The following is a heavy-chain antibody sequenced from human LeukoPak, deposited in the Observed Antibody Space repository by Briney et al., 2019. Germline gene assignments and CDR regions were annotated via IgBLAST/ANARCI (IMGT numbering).Heavy chain of an antibody. V-gene: IGHV3-21*01. J-gene: IGHJ4*02. CDR1: GFTFSSYY. CDR2: ISTSSIYI. Sequence: GGSLRLSRAASGFTFSSYYMNWVRQAPGKGLEWVSSISTSSIYIYYADSVKGRFTISRDNAKNSLYLQMNSLRAEDTAVYYCTRAISGSRGGYNWHFDFWGQGTLVTVSS. D-gene: IGHD5-24*01. CDR3: TRAISGSRGGYNWHFDF.